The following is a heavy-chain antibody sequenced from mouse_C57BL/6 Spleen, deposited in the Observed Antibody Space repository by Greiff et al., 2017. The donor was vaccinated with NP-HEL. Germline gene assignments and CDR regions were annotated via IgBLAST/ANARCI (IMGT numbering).Heavy chain of an antibody. Sequence: EVKLMESEGGLVQPGSSMKLSCTASGFTFSDYYMAWVRQVPEKGLEWVANINYDGSSTYYLDSLKSRFIISRDNAKNILYLQMSSLKSEDTATYYCARALYDYGGYYAMDYWGQGTSVTVSS. CDR2: INYDGSST. CDR1: GFTFSDYY. D-gene: IGHD2-4*01. J-gene: IGHJ4*01. CDR3: ARALYDYGGYYAMDY. V-gene: IGHV5-16*01.